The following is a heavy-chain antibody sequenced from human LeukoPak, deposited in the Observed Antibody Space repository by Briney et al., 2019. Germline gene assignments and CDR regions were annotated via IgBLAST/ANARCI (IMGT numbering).Heavy chain of an antibody. V-gene: IGHV4-34*01. D-gene: IGHD4-23*01. CDR3: ARTKVVTSNFDF. J-gene: IGHJ4*02. CDR2: INHSGST. CDR1: VGSFSGYY. Sequence: SETLSLTCAVYVGSFSGYYWTWIRQPPGKGLEWIGEINHSGSTNYNPSLMSRVTISVDTSKNQFSLKLSSVTAADTAMYYCARTKVVTSNFDFWGQGTLVTVSS.